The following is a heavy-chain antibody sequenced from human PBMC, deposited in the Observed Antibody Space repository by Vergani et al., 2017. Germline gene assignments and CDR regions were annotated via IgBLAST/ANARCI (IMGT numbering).Heavy chain of an antibody. CDR3: ATGPPTSIAVGAFDY. V-gene: IGHV1-69*09. CDR1: GGTFSSYT. Sequence: QVQLVQSGAEVKKPGSSVKVSCKASGGTFSSYTISWVRQAPGQGLEWMGRIIPILGIANYAQKFQGRVTITADKSTSTAYMELSSLRSEDTAVYYCATGPPTSIAVGAFDYWGQGTLVTVSS. CDR2: IIPILGIA. J-gene: IGHJ4*02. D-gene: IGHD6-19*01.